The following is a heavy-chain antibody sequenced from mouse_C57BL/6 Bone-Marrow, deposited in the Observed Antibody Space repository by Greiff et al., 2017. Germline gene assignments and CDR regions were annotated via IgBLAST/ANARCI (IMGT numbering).Heavy chain of an antibody. CDR1: GYTFTDYY. CDR3: AWLRRSRDY. D-gene: IGHD2-2*01. J-gene: IGHJ2*01. CDR2: INPNNGGT. Sequence: VQLQQSGPELVKPGASVKISCKASGYTFTDYYMNWVKQSHGKSLEWIGDINPNNGGTSYNQKFKGKATLTVDKSSSTAYMELRSLTSEDSAVYYCAWLRRSRDYWGQGTTLTVSS. V-gene: IGHV1-26*01.